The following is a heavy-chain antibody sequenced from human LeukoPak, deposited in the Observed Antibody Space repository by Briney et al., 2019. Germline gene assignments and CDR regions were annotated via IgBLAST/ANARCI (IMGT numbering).Heavy chain of an antibody. CDR3: ARGRIYYDSTGYSC. V-gene: IGHV4-59*01. J-gene: IGHJ4*02. Sequence: PSETLSLTCTVSGGSMSSYYWSWIRQPPGKGLEWIGHIYYVGSTNYNPSLKSRVSISVDTSKNQFSLKLSSVTAADTAVYYCARGRIYYDSTGYSCWGQGTLVTVAS. D-gene: IGHD3-22*01. CDR1: GGSMSSYY. CDR2: IYYVGST.